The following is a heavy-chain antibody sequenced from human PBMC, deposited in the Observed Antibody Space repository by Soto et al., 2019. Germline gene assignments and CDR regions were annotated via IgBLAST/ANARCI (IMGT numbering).Heavy chain of an antibody. J-gene: IGHJ4*02. V-gene: IGHV1-69*01. CDR1: GGTFSNYA. Sequence: QVLLVQSGAEVKKPGSSVKVSCKASGGTFSNYAITWVRQAPGQGLEWMGGIIPISGTPNYAQKFQGRVTITADESTSTAYMELSSLKSEDTAVYYCARVHYEYIWGAYSHWGQGTLVTVSS. D-gene: IGHD3-16*01. CDR3: ARVHYEYIWGAYSH. CDR2: IIPISGTP.